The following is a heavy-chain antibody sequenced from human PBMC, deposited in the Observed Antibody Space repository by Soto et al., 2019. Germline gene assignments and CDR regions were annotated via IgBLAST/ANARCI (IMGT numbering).Heavy chain of an antibody. V-gene: IGHV4-30-2*01. CDR1: GGSISSGGYS. CDR2: IYHSAST. Sequence: PSETLSLTCAVSGGSISSGGYSWTWIRQPPGKGLEWIGYIYHSASTYYNPSLKSRVTISVDRSKYQFSLKLSSVTAADTAVYYCASVTDYWGQGTLVTVS. CDR3: ASVTDY. J-gene: IGHJ4*02.